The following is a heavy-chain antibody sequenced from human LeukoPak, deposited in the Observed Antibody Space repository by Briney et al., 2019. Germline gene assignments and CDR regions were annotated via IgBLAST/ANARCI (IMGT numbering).Heavy chain of an antibody. Sequence: SQTLSLTCAISGDSVSSNSVAWNWVRQSPSRGLEWLGRTYYRSKWYSDYAVSVKSRITINPDTSKNQFSLQLNSVTPEDTAVYYCARSVAALDYWGQGTLVTVSS. D-gene: IGHD6-19*01. V-gene: IGHV6-1*01. CDR2: TYYRSKWYS. CDR1: GDSVSSNSVA. CDR3: ARSVAALDY. J-gene: IGHJ4*02.